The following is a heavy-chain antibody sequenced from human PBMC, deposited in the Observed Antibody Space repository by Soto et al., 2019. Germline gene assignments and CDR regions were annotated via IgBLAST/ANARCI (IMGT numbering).Heavy chain of an antibody. V-gene: IGHV4-59*01. Sequence: QVQLQESGPGLVKPSVTMSLTCTVSGGSISSYYWSWIRQPPGKGLEWIGYIYYSGSTNYNPSLKSRVTISVDTSKNQFSLKLSSVTAADTAVYYCARAMIATYNWFDPWGQGTLVTVSS. J-gene: IGHJ5*02. CDR3: ARAMIATYNWFDP. CDR1: GGSISSYY. CDR2: IYYSGST. D-gene: IGHD2-21*01.